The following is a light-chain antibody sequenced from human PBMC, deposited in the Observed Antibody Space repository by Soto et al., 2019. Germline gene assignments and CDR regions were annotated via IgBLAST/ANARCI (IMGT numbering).Light chain of an antibody. V-gene: IGKV1-5*01. CDR1: QSISSW. J-gene: IGKJ1*01. CDR2: DAS. Sequence: EIQMTQSPSTLSASVGDRVTITCRASQSISSWLAWYQQKPGKAPKLLIYDASSLESGVPSRFSGSGSGTEFTLTISSLQPDDFATYYCQQYNSYWTFGQGTKVDNK. CDR3: QQYNSYWT.